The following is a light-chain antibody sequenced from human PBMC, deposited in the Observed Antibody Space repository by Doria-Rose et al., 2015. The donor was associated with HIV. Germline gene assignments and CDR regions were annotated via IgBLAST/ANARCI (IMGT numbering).Light chain of an antibody. CDR3: QQSYSTPYT. V-gene: IGKV1-39*01. J-gene: IGKJ2*01. CDR1: QSIDTY. Sequence: DIRMTQSPSSLSASVGDRVTITCRSSQSIDTYLNWYQQKPGEAPKVLIYAASTLHSGVPLRFSGSGSGTDFTLTIASLQPEDFAIYHYQQSYSTPYTFGQGTKLEIK. CDR2: AAS.